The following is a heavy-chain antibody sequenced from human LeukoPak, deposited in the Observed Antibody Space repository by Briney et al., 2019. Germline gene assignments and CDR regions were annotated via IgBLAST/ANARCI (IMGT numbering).Heavy chain of an antibody. CDR2: IYYSGST. V-gene: IGHV4-31*03. D-gene: IGHD6-13*01. CDR3: ARAVPNSSSLLRYFDL. CDR1: GGSISSGGYY. J-gene: IGHJ2*01. Sequence: SETLSLTCTVSGGSISSGGYYWSWIRQHPGKGLEWIGDIYYSGSTYYNPSLKSRVTISVDTSKNQFSLKLSSVTAADTAVYYCARAVPNSSSLLRYFDLWGRGTLVTVSS.